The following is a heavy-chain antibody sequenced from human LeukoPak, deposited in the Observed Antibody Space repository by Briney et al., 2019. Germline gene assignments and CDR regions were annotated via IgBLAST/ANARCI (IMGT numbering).Heavy chain of an antibody. J-gene: IGHJ4*02. Sequence: PSETLSLTCTVSGGSISSGGYYWSWIRQHPGKGLEWIGYIYYSGSTNYNPSLKSRVTISVDTSKNQFSLKLSSVTAADTAVYYCARGPSMVRGVLLAHFDYWGQGTLVTVSS. V-gene: IGHV4-61*08. D-gene: IGHD3-10*01. CDR3: ARGPSMVRGVLLAHFDY. CDR1: GGSISSGGYY. CDR2: IYYSGST.